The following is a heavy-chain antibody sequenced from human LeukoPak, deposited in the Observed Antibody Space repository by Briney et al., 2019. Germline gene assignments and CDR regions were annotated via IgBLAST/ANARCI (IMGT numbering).Heavy chain of an antibody. CDR3: ARSEAYIAAPEND. V-gene: IGHV1-69*13. Sequence: ASVKVSCKASGGTFSSYAISWMRQAPGQGLEWMGGITPIFGTANYAQKFQGRVTITADESTSTAYMELSSLRSEDTAVYYCARSEAYIAAPENDWGQGTLVTVSS. CDR2: ITPIFGTA. CDR1: GGTFSSYA. J-gene: IGHJ4*02. D-gene: IGHD6-13*01.